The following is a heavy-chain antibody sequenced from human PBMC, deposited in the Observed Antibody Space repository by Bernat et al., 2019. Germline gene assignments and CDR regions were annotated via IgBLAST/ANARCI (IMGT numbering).Heavy chain of an antibody. CDR1: GYTFTGYY. D-gene: IGHD1-26*01. J-gene: IGHJ4*02. Sequence: QVQLVQSGAEVKKPGASVKVSCKASGYTFTGYYMHWVRQAPGQGFEWMGWINPNSGGTNYAQKFQGWVTMTRDTSISTAYMELSRLRSDDTAVYYCARADVGGFAAGDYWGQGTLVTVSS. V-gene: IGHV1-2*04. CDR3: ARADVGGFAAGDY. CDR2: INPNSGGT.